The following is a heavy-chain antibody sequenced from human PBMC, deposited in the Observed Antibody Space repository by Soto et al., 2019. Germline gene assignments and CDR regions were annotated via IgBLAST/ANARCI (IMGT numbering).Heavy chain of an antibody. D-gene: IGHD6-13*01. V-gene: IGHV4-4*02. CDR2: VYRTGST. CDR3: ARARATIAAAAIFDC. Sequence: SETLSLTCAVSGCSISSSNWWSWVRRPPGKGLEWIGEVYRTGSTNYNPSLESRLTISVDKSKNQFSLKLTSVTAADTAVYYCARARATIAAAAIFDCWGQGTLVTVSS. CDR1: GCSISSSNW. J-gene: IGHJ4*02.